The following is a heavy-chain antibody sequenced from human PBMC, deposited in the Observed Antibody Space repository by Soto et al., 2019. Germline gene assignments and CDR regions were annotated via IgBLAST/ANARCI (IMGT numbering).Heavy chain of an antibody. CDR1: GASVSSGTYY. CDR3: ARDLDY. Sequence: SETLSLTCIVSGASVSSGTYYWSWIRQPPGKGLEWIGYIYYSGTINYNPSLKSRVTVSVDTSKNQFSLRLSSVTAVDTAVYYCARDLDYWGQGTLVTVSS. J-gene: IGHJ4*02. CDR2: IYYSGTI. V-gene: IGHV4-61*01.